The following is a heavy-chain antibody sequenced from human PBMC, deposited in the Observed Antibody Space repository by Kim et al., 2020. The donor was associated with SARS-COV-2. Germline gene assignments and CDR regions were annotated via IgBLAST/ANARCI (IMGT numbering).Heavy chain of an antibody. D-gene: IGHD3-10*01. CDR1: GFMFNTYG. CDR2: IWVDGSQI. V-gene: IGHV3-33*01. Sequence: GGSLRLSCEASGFMFNTYGFHWVRQARGRGLEWLAVIWVDGSQIYYGDSVRGRFTISRDNSRNTLYLDMTSLRAEDTATYYCVRVIYQSHYFPIDLWGQGTQVVVSS. CDR3: VRVIYQSHYFPIDL. J-gene: IGHJ1*01.